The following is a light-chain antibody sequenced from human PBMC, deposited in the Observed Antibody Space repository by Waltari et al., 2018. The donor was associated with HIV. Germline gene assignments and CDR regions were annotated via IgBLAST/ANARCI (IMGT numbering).Light chain of an antibody. J-gene: IGLJ2*01. CDR3: AAWDDSLDGPV. CDR2: GNN. CDR1: SSNIGRHA. V-gene: IGLV1-44*01. Sequence: QPVLTQPPSASGTPGQRVIISCSGSSSNIGRHAVSWYQHLPGATPTLLIFGNNQLCSGVPDRFSGSKSATSASLAISGLRSVDEADYSCAAWDDSLDGPVFGGGTKLTVL.